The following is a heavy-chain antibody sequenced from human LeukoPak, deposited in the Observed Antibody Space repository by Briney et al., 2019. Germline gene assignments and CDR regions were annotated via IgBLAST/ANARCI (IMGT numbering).Heavy chain of an antibody. V-gene: IGHV3-74*01. CDR2: IKGDGSHT. Sequence: GGSLSLSCVASGFSFSSFWMTWVRQAPGKGLVWVSRIKGDGSHTIYADSVKGRFTISRDNAKNTLYLQMKSLRAEDTAVYYCVRDWDHFDFDSWGLGTLVTVSS. D-gene: IGHD3-9*01. CDR3: VRDWDHFDFDS. J-gene: IGHJ5*01. CDR1: GFSFSSFW.